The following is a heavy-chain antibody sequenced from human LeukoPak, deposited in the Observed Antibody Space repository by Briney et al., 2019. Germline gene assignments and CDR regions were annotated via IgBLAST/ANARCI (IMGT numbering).Heavy chain of an antibody. Sequence: PGGPLRLSCAASGFTVSSNYMNWVRQAPGKGLEWVSSISSSSSYIYSAHPVKGRFTISRDNAKNSLYLQMNSLRAEDTAVYYCARDRRIVGATGDDYWGQGTLVTVSS. V-gene: IGHV3-21*01. J-gene: IGHJ4*02. CDR3: ARDRRIVGATGDDY. D-gene: IGHD1-26*01. CDR2: ISSSSSYI. CDR1: GFTVSSNY.